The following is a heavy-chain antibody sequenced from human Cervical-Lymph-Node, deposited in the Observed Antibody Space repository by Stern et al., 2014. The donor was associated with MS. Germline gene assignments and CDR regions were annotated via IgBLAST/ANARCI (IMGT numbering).Heavy chain of an antibody. CDR1: GFNFGDYA. V-gene: IGHV3-9*01. J-gene: IGHJ4*02. CDR2: ISDTSGAI. CDR3: ARAPPALSGQYYGGFDF. Sequence: EVQLEESGGALVQPGRPLRLSCAGSGFNFGDYAMHWVRRAPGKGLEWVSSISDTSGAIGYAPSVKGRFTISRDNAASSLYLDMKSLRADDTAFYYCARAPPALSGQYYGGFDFWGQGTLVTVSS. D-gene: IGHD3-10*01.